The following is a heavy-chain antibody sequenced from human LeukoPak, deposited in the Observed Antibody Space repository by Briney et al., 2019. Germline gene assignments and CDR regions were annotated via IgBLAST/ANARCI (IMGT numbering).Heavy chain of an antibody. CDR3: ARPHDYDSSGDYNWFDP. V-gene: IGHV3-64*01. D-gene: IGHD3-22*01. Sequence: GGSLRLSCAASGFTFSSYAMHWVRQAPGKGLEYVSAISSNGGSKYYANSVKGRFTISRDNSKNTLYLQMGSLRAEDTAVYYCARPHDYDSSGDYNWFDPWGQGTLVTVSS. J-gene: IGHJ5*02. CDR1: GFTFSSYA. CDR2: ISSNGGSK.